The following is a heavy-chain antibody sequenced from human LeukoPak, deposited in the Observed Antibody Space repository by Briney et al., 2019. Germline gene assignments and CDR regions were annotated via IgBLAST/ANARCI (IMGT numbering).Heavy chain of an antibody. Sequence: PGGSLRLSCAASGFTFSSYSMNWVRQAPGKGLEWVSSISSSSSYIYYADSVKGRFTISRDNAKNSLYLQMNSLRAEDTAVYYCARNDLRRLGLGGYWDQGTLVTVSS. D-gene: IGHD3-16*01. J-gene: IGHJ4*02. CDR1: GFTFSSYS. V-gene: IGHV3-21*01. CDR3: ARNDLRRLGLGGY. CDR2: ISSSSSYI.